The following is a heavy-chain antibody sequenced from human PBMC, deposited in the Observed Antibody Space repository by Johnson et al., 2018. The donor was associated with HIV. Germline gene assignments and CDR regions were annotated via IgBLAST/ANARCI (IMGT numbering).Heavy chain of an antibody. D-gene: IGHD2-15*01. CDR3: ARSKDCSGGSCPDAFDI. CDR2: ISSSGSTI. V-gene: IGHV3-11*04. J-gene: IGHJ3*02. CDR1: GFTFCDYY. Sequence: VQLVESGGGLVKPGGSLRLSCLASGFTFCDYYMTWVRQAPGKGLEWVSYISSSGSTIYSADSVKGRFTISRDNAKNSLYLQMNSLRAEDTAVYYCARSKDCSGGSCPDAFDIWGQGTMLIVSS.